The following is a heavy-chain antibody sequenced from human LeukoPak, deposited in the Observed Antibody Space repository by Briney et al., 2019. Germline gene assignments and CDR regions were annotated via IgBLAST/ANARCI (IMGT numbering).Heavy chain of an antibody. Sequence: GGSLRLSCTASGLTFSSAWMSWVRQAPGKGLEWIGHIRGKADGGTPDYAAPVKGKFTISRDDSKSTLFLQMDSLQIEDTAVYYCTTARRASSSLDYWGQGTLVTASS. J-gene: IGHJ4*02. CDR1: GLTFSSAW. V-gene: IGHV3-15*01. CDR2: IRGKADGGTP. CDR3: TTARRASSSLDY. D-gene: IGHD5-24*01.